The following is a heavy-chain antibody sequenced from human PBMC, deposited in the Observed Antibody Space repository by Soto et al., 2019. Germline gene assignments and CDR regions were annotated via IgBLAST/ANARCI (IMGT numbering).Heavy chain of an antibody. J-gene: IGHJ4*02. CDR3: TRRGGYSYYFDY. D-gene: IGHD5-18*01. CDR2: ITSSTSYI. V-gene: IGHV3-21*01. CDR1: GFTFSSYS. Sequence: EVQLVESGGGLVKPGGSLRLSCAASGFTFSSYSMNWVRQAPGKGLEWVSSITSSTSYIYYAGSVKVRFTISRDNAKNSLYLQMNSLRAEDTAVYYCTRRGGYSYYFDYWGQGTLVTVSS.